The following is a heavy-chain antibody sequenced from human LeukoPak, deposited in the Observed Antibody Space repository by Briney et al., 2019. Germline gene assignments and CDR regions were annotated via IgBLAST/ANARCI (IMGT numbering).Heavy chain of an antibody. CDR3: ARALTLPYYYGSGSYSGYMDV. CDR2: INHSGST. V-gene: IGHV4-34*01. Sequence: SETLSLTCAVYGGSFSGYYWSWIRQPPGKGLEWIGEINHSGSTNYNPSLKSRVTISVDTSKNQFSLKLSSVTAADTAVYYCARALTLPYYYGSGSYSGYMDVWGKRTPVTVSS. D-gene: IGHD3-10*01. CDR1: GGSFSGYY. J-gene: IGHJ6*03.